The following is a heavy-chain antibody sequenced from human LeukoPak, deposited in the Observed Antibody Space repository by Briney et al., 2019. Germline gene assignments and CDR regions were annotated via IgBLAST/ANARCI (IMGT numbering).Heavy chain of an antibody. J-gene: IGHJ4*02. CDR3: ASQLGGTTFH. CDR1: GVSISSYF. D-gene: IGHD1-1*01. V-gene: IGHV4-59*01. CDR2: VYYNGIT. Sequence: SETLSLTCTVSGVSISSYFWSWIRQPPGKGLEWIGYVYYNGITNYNPSLKSRVSISLDTSKNQFSLNLNSVTAADTAVYYCASQLGGTTFHWGQGTLVTVSS.